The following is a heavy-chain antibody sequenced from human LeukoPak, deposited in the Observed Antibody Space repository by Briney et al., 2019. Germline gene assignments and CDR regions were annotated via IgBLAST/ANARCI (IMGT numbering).Heavy chain of an antibody. CDR1: GFTFSTYG. V-gene: IGHV3-30*02. D-gene: IGHD5-18*01. Sequence: PGGSLRLSCAASGFTFSTYGMHWVRQAPGKGLEWVAFIRYDGSNKFYADSVKGRFTISRDNSKKTMDLQMNSLRAEDTAVYYCAKDRGPPLRGYSYGSFDYWGQGTLVTVSS. CDR2: IRYDGSNK. CDR3: AKDRGPPLRGYSYGSFDY. J-gene: IGHJ4*02.